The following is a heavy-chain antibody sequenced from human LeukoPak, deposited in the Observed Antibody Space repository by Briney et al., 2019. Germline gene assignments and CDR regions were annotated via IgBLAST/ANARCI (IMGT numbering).Heavy chain of an antibody. V-gene: IGHV4-61*02. CDR3: AREYYYGSGSYHY. CDR2: IYTSGST. CDR1: GGSISSGSYY. J-gene: IGHJ4*02. D-gene: IGHD3-10*01. Sequence: KTSETLSLTCTVSGGSISSGSYYWSWIRQPAGKGLEWIGRIYTSGSTNYNPSLKSRVTMSVDTSKNQFSLKLSSVTAADTAVYYCAREYYYGSGSYHYWGQGTLVTVSS.